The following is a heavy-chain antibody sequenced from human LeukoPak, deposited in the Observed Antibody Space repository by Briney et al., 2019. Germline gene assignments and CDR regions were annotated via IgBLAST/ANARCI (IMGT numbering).Heavy chain of an antibody. CDR2: VYYNGDT. Sequence: PSETLSLTCTVSGVSVTSHYWSWIRQPPGKGPGWVGNVYYNGDTSYHPSLRSRVTMSVDTTKNQFSLNLASVTAADTAVYYCAAKPVVPASQGHYFDRWGQGTLVTVSS. CDR3: AAKPVVPASQGHYFDR. CDR1: GVSVTSHY. V-gene: IGHV4-59*02. J-gene: IGHJ5*02. D-gene: IGHD2-2*01.